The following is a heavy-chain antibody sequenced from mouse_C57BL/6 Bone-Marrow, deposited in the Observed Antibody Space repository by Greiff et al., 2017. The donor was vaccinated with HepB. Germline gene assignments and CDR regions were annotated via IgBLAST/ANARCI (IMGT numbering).Heavy chain of an antibody. Sequence: QVQLQQSGAELARPGASVKLSCKASGYTFTSYGISWVKQRTGQGLEWIGEIYPRSGNTYYNEKFKGKATLTADKSSSTAYMELARLTSEDSAVYYCVYDVYTGFAYWGQGTLVTVSA. V-gene: IGHV1-81*01. CDR1: GYTFTSYG. J-gene: IGHJ3*01. CDR2: IYPRSGNT. CDR3: VYDVYTGFAY. D-gene: IGHD2-3*01.